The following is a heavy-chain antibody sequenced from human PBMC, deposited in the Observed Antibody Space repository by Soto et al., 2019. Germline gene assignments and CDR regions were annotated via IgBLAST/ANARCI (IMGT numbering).Heavy chain of an antibody. CDR1: GFTFSSYG. D-gene: IGHD3-3*01. V-gene: IGHV3-33*01. Sequence: QVQLVESGGGVVQPGRSLRLSCAASGFTFSSYGMHWVRQAPGKGLEWVAVIWYDGSNKYYADSVKGRFTISRDNSKNTLYLQMNSLRAEDTAVYYCARGYYDFWSASEPLKDAFDIWGQGTMVTVSS. CDR2: IWYDGSNK. CDR3: ARGYYDFWSASEPLKDAFDI. J-gene: IGHJ3*02.